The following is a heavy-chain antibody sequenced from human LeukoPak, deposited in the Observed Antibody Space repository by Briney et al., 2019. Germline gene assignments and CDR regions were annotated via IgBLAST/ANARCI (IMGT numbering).Heavy chain of an antibody. D-gene: IGHD3-9*01. J-gene: IGHJ4*02. V-gene: IGHV1-46*01. CDR3: ARVDHSYFDY. Sequence: ASVKVSCKASGGTFSSYAISWVRQAPGQGLEWMGIINPSGGSTSYAQKFQGRVTMTRDMSTSTVYMELSSLRSEDTAVYYCARVDHSYFDYWGQGTLVTVSS. CDR2: INPSGGST. CDR1: GGTFSSYA.